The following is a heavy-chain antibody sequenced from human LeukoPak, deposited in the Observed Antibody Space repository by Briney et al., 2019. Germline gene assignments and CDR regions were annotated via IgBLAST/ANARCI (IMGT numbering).Heavy chain of an antibody. CDR2: INPNSGGT. J-gene: IGHJ4*02. D-gene: IGHD3-3*01. CDR3: AREGMGTYDFWSGYPD. V-gene: IGHV1-2*04. Sequence: ASVKVSCKASGYTFTGYYMHWVRQAPGQGLEWMGWINPNSGGTNYAQKFQGWVTMTRDTSISTAYMELSRLRSDDTAVYYCAREGMGTYDFWSGYPDWGQGTLVTVSS. CDR1: GYTFTGYY.